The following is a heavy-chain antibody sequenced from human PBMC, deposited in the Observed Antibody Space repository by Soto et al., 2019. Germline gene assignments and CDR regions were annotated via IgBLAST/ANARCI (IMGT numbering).Heavy chain of an antibody. D-gene: IGHD2-2*01. Sequence: ASVKVSCKASGYTFTSYAMHWVRQAPGQRLEWMGWINAGNGNTKYSQEFQGRVTITRDTSASTAYMELSSLRSEDTAVYYCARRPGYCSSTSCPKGPPYNWFDPWGQGTLVTVSS. V-gene: IGHV1-3*01. CDR2: INAGNGNT. CDR3: ARRPGYCSSTSCPKGPPYNWFDP. J-gene: IGHJ5*02. CDR1: GYTFTSYA.